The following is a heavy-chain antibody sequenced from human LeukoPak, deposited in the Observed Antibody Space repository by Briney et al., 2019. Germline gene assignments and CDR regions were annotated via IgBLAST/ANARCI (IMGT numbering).Heavy chain of an antibody. CDR1: GFSFSSYA. V-gene: IGHV3-30*01. CDR3: ARDSSGYYDY. D-gene: IGHD3-22*01. CDR2: ISYDGSNK. Sequence: GGSLRLSCAASGFSFSSYAMHWVRQAPGKGLEWVAVISYDGSNKYYADSVKGRFTISRDNSKNTLYLQMNSLRAEDTAVYYCARDSSGYYDYWGQGTLVTVSS. J-gene: IGHJ4*02.